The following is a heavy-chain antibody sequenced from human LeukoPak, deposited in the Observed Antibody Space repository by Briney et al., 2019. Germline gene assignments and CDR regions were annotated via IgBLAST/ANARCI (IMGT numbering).Heavy chain of an antibody. J-gene: IGHJ4*02. CDR1: GFTFSGSA. CDR2: IRSKANSYAT. CDR3: TRHRGSYLGFDY. V-gene: IGHV3-73*01. D-gene: IGHD1-26*01. Sequence: GGSLRLSCAASGFTFSGSAMHWVRQASGKGLEWVGRIRSKANSYATAYAASVKGRFTISRDDSKNTAYLQMNSLKTEDTAVYYCTRHRGSYLGFDYWGQGTLVTVSS.